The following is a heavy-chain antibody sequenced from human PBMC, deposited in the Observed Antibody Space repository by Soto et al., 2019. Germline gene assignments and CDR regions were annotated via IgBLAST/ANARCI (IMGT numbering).Heavy chain of an antibody. V-gene: IGHV3-30*18. CDR2: ISYDGSNK. CDR3: AKSPFSQGDWYFDL. CDR1: GFTFSSYG. Sequence: QVQLVESGGGVVQPGRSMRLSCAASGFTFSSYGMHWVRQAPGKGLEWMAVISYDGSNKYYADSVKGRFTISRDNSKNTLYLQMNSLRAEDTAVYYCAKSPFSQGDWYFDLWGRGTLVTVSS. D-gene: IGHD3-16*01. J-gene: IGHJ2*01.